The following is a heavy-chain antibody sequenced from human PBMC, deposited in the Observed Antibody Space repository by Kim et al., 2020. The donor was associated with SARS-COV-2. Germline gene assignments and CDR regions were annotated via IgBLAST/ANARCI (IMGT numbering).Heavy chain of an antibody. CDR3: ARGRRWLRW. CDR1: GGSFSGYY. CDR2: INHSGST. V-gene: IGHV4-34*01. J-gene: IGHJ4*02. Sequence: SETLSLTCAVYGGSFSGYYWSWIRQPPGKGLEWIGEINHSGSTNYNPSLKSRVTISVDTSKNQFSLKLSSVTAADTAVYYCARGRRWLRWWGQGTLVTVSS. D-gene: IGHD4-17*01.